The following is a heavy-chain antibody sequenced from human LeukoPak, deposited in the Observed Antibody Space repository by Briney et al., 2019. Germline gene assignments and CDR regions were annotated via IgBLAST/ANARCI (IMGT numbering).Heavy chain of an antibody. Sequence: PSETLSLTCTVSGASVSGSAYYWGWIRQPPGKGLEWVSAISGSGGSTYYADSVKGRFTISRDNSKNTLYLQMNSLRAEDTAVYYCAKGEGYYDSTAGHWGQGTLVTVSS. D-gene: IGHD3-22*01. J-gene: IGHJ4*02. CDR2: ISGSGGST. CDR1: GASVSGSAYY. V-gene: IGHV3-23*01. CDR3: AKGEGYYDSTAGH.